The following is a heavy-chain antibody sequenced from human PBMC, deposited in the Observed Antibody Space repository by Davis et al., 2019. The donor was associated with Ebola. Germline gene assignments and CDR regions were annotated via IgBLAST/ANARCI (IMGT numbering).Heavy chain of an antibody. V-gene: IGHV4-34*01. CDR1: GGSFSGYY. Sequence: SETLSLTCAVYGGSFSGYYWSWIRQPPGKGLEWIGEINHSGSTNYNPSLKSRVTISVDTSKNQFSLKLSSVTAADTAVYYCARPKKGSSSYYYYGMDVWGQGTTVTVSS. J-gene: IGHJ6*02. D-gene: IGHD6-6*01. CDR3: ARPKKGSSSYYYYGMDV. CDR2: INHSGST.